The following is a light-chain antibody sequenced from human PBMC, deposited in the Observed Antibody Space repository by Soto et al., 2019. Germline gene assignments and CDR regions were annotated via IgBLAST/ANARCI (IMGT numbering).Light chain of an antibody. V-gene: IGKV3-20*01. CDR2: STS. J-gene: IGKJ4*01. CDR3: QQYGSTPLT. Sequence: EVVLTQSPGTLSLSPGDRATLSCRASQSVSSDYLAWYQQRPGQAPRLLMYSTSSRATGFPDRFTGSGSGTDFSLTISRLEPEDFAVYYCQQYGSTPLTFGGGTKVEIK. CDR1: QSVSSDY.